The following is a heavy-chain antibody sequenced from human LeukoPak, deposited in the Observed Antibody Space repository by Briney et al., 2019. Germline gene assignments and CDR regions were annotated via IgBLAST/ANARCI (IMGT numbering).Heavy chain of an antibody. D-gene: IGHD1-1*01. J-gene: IGHJ6*03. CDR2: ISGSGGST. CDR3: AKKRGGWNDVAYYYYMDV. Sequence: GGSLRLSCAASGFTFSSYGMSWVRQAPGKGLEWVSAISGSGGSTYYADSVKGRFTISRDNSKNTLYLQMNGLRAEDTAVYYCAKKRGGWNDVAYYYYMDVWGKGTTVTISS. V-gene: IGHV3-23*01. CDR1: GFTFSSYG.